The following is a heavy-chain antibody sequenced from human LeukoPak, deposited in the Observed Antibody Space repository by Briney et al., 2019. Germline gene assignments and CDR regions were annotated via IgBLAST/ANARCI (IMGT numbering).Heavy chain of an antibody. V-gene: IGHV4-59*01. J-gene: IGHJ4*02. Sequence: RPSETLFLTCTVSGGSISSYYWSWIRQPPGKGLEWIGYIYYSGSTNYNPSLKSRVTISVDTSKNQFSLKLSSVTAADTAVYYCARSPSWGYYDSSAYYFDYWGQGTLVTVSS. CDR2: IYYSGST. D-gene: IGHD3-22*01. CDR1: GGSISSYY. CDR3: ARSPSWGYYDSSAYYFDY.